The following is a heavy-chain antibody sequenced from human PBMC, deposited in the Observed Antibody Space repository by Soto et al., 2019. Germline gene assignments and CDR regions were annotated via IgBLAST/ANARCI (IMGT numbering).Heavy chain of an antibody. CDR3: ATDLLTAVAGEEGY. Sequence: QVQLVQSGAEVKKPGASVKVSCKVSGHTLSDFSMHWVRQAPGRGLEWMGGFDPEDGDPIYAQNFQGRVTMTEDSXXATAYMELSSLGSEDTAMYYCATDLLTAVAGEEGYWGQGTLVTVSS. CDR1: GHTLSDFS. CDR2: FDPEDGDP. V-gene: IGHV1-24*01. D-gene: IGHD6-19*01. J-gene: IGHJ4*02.